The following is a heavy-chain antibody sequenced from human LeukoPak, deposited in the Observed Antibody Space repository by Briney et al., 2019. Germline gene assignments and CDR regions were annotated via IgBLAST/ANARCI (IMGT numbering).Heavy chain of an antibody. CDR2: MNPNSGNT. Sequence: GASVKVSCKAFGYTFTSYDINWVRQATGQGLEWMGWMNPNSGNTGYAQKFQGRVTITRNTSISTAHMELSSMRSEDTAVYYCARGIRFDFWSGYSSYYYYMDVWGKGTTVTVSS. CDR3: ARGIRFDFWSGYSSYYYYMDV. J-gene: IGHJ6*03. D-gene: IGHD3-3*01. CDR1: GYTFTSYD. V-gene: IGHV1-8*03.